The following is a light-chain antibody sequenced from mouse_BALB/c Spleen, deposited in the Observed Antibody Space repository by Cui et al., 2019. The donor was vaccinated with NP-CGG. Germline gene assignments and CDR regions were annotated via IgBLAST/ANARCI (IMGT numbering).Light chain of an antibody. CDR2: GTN. CDR3: ALWYSNHWM. V-gene: IGLV1*01. CDR1: TGAVTTNNY. Sequence: QAVVTRESALTTSPGETVTLTCRSNTGAVTTNNYANWVQEKPDHLFTGLIGGTNNRAPGVPSRFSGSLIGDKAALTITGAQTEDEAIYFCALWYSNHWMFGGGTKLTVL. J-gene: IGLJ1*01.